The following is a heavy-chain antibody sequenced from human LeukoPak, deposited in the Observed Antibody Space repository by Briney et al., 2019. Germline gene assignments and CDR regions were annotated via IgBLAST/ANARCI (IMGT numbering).Heavy chain of an antibody. J-gene: IGHJ4*02. V-gene: IGHV4-59*01. D-gene: IGHD6-19*01. CDR2: IYYSGST. CDR1: GGSISSYY. Sequence: TSETLSLTCTVSGGSISSYYWSWIRQPPGKGLEWIGYIYYSGSTNYNPSLKSRVTISVDTSKNQFSLKQSSVTAADTAVYYCARSSSGWYAVFDYWGQGTLVTVSS. CDR3: ARSSSGWYAVFDY.